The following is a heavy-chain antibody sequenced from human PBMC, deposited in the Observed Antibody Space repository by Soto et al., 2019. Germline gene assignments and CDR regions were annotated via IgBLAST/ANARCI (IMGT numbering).Heavy chain of an antibody. D-gene: IGHD2-21*01. CDR2: VYHTGST. Sequence: SETLSLTCAVSGGSISSSNWWSWVRQPPGKRLEWIGDVYHTGSTTYNPSLRSRVTISVDKSKNHFSLRLSSVTAADTAVYYCALRDDAYMVTYFDYWGQGALVTVSS. CDR3: ALRDDAYMVTYFDY. CDR1: GGSISSSNW. V-gene: IGHV4-4*02. J-gene: IGHJ4*02.